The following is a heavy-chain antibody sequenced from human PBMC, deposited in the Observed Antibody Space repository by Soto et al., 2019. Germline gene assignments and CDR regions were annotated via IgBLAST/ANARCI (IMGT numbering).Heavy chain of an antibody. CDR3: ARITVTTYHFDY. Sequence: SGPTLVKPTQTLTLTCTFSGFSLSTSGMCVTWIRQPPGKALEWLARIDWDDDKYYSTSLKTRLTISKDTSKNQVVLTMTNMDPVDTATYYCARITVTTYHFDYWGQGTLVTVSS. CDR2: IDWDDDK. V-gene: IGHV2-70*11. D-gene: IGHD4-17*01. CDR1: GFSLSTSGMC. J-gene: IGHJ4*02.